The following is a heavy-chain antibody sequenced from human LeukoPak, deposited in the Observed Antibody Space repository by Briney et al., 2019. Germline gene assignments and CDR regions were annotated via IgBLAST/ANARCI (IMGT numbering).Heavy chain of an antibody. V-gene: IGHV3-30-3*01. CDR3: ARAAIFGVVIISPGYMDV. D-gene: IGHD3-3*01. J-gene: IGHJ6*03. CDR2: ISYDGSNK. CDR1: GFTFSSYA. Sequence: PGGSLRLSCAASGFTFSSYAMHWVRQAPGKGLEWVAVISYDGSNKYYADSVKGRFTISRDNSKNTLCLQMNSLRAEDTAVYYCARAAIFGVVIISPGYMDVWGKGTMVTVSS.